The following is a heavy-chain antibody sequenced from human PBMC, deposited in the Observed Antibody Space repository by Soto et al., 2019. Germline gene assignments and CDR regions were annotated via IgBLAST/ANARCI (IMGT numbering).Heavy chain of an antibody. J-gene: IGHJ6*04. V-gene: IGHV1-8*01. CDR1: GYTFTSYD. D-gene: IGHD6-13*01. CDR2: MNPNSGNT. CDR3: ARDYRRVIADTKSYYYYGMDV. Sequence: ASVKVSCKASGYTFTSYDINWVRQATGQGLEWMGWMNPNSGNTGYAQKFQGRVTMTRNTSISTAYMELSSLRSEDTAVYYCARDYRRVIADTKSYYYYGMDVWGKGTTVTVSS.